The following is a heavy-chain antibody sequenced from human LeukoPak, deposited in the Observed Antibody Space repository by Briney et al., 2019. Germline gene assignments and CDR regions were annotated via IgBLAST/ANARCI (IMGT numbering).Heavy chain of an antibody. J-gene: IGHJ4*02. D-gene: IGHD6-13*01. V-gene: IGHV3-23*01. CDR1: GFTFSSYG. Sequence: PGGSLRLSCAASGFTFSSYGMHWVRQAPGKGLEWVSTISGRGDSTYYADSVKGRFTISRDNSKNTLYLQMNSLRLEDTAGYYCAKGARYSSNWNFDYWGQGTLVTVSS. CDR3: AKGARYSSNWNFDY. CDR2: ISGRGDST.